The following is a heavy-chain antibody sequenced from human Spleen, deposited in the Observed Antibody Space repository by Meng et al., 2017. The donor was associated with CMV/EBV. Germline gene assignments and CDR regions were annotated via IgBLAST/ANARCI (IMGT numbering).Heavy chain of an antibody. Sequence: SLRLSCVASGFTFRNYWMTWVRQSPGKGLEWVANIRKDGSETYYVDSVKGRFTISRDNAKTSLYLQMDRLRVEDTAVYYCARGGGEYWGQGTLVTVSS. CDR1: GFTFRNYW. J-gene: IGHJ4*02. V-gene: IGHV3-7*01. CDR2: IRKDGSET. CDR3: ARGGGEY. D-gene: IGHD3-16*01.